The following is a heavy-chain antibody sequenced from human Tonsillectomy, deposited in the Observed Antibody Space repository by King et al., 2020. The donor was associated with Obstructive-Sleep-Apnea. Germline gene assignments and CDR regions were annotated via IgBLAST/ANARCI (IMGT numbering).Heavy chain of an antibody. V-gene: IGHV3-30-3*01. CDR3: ARDVDDYGGNFLDY. Sequence: VQLVESGGGVVQPGRSLRLSCAASGFTFSSYAMHWVRQAPGKGLEWVAVISYDGSNKYYADSVKGRFTISRDNSKNTLFLQMNRLRAEDTAVYYCARDVDDYGGNFLDYWGQGTLVTVSS. CDR1: GFTFSSYA. D-gene: IGHD4-23*01. CDR2: ISYDGSNK. J-gene: IGHJ4*02.